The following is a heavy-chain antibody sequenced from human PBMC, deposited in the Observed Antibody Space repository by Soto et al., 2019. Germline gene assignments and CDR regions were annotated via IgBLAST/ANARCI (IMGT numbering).Heavy chain of an antibody. CDR3: ARQPGYYDILTGYSTYYFDY. Sequence: SETLSLTCTVSGGSISGYYWNWIRQPPGKGLEWIGYIYYRGNTNYNPSLKSRVTISVDTSKNQFSLKLSSVTAADTAVYYCARQPGYYDILTGYSTYYFDYWGQGTLVTVSS. CDR2: IYYRGNT. J-gene: IGHJ4*02. D-gene: IGHD3-9*01. CDR1: GGSISGYY. V-gene: IGHV4-59*08.